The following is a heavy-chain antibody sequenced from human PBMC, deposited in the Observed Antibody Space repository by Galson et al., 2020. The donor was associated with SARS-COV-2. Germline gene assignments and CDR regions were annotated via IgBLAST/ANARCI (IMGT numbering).Heavy chain of an antibody. CDR1: GFTFSSYW. Sequence: QLGESLKISCAASGFTFSSYWMSWVRQAPGKGLEWVANIKQDGSEKYYVDSVKGRFTISRDNAKNSLYLQMNSLRAEDTAVYYCARDPAGVYDYGDPGSGMDVWGQGTTVTGSS. J-gene: IGHJ6*02. D-gene: IGHD4-17*01. CDR2: IKQDGSEK. CDR3: ARDPAGVYDYGDPGSGMDV. V-gene: IGHV3-7*01.